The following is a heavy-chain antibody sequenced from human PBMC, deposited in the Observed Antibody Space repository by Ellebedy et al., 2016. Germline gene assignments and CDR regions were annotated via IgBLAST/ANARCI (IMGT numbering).Heavy chain of an antibody. V-gene: IGHV3-48*04. J-gene: IGHJ4*02. D-gene: IGHD4-17*01. CDR3: ARADYGDFDNY. Sequence: GESLKISXTASGFTFDDYAMSWFRQAPGKGLEWISYISRSSSGIFYAGSVKGRFTISRDNARDSLFLQMNSLRVEDTAVYYCARADYGDFDNYWGRGTLVTVSS. CDR2: ISRSSSGI. CDR1: GFTFDDYA.